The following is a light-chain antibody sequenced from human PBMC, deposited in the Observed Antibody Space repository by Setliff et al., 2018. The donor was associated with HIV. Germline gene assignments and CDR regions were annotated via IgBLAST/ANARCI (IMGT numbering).Light chain of an antibody. CDR3: CSYAGSVV. V-gene: IGLV2-23*01. J-gene: IGLJ2*01. CDR2: EGS. Sequence: QSALTQPASVSGSPGQSITISCTGTSSDVGSYNPVSWYQQHPGKAPKLMIYEGSERPSGVSNRFSGSKSGNTASLTISGLQAEDEADYYCCSYAGSVVFGGGTK. CDR1: SSDVGSYNP.